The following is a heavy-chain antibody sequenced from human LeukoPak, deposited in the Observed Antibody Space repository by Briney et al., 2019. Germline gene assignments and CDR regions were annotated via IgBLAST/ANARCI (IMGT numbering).Heavy chain of an antibody. Sequence: GASVKVSCKASGYTFTGYYMHWVRQAPGQGLEWMGRINPNSGGTNYAQRFQGRVTMTRDTSISTAYMELSSLRSDDTAVYYCARKSGYSGHDWDFDYWGQGTLVTVSS. CDR3: ARKSGYSGHDWDFDY. V-gene: IGHV1-2*06. CDR1: GYTFTGYY. D-gene: IGHD5-12*01. J-gene: IGHJ4*02. CDR2: INPNSGGT.